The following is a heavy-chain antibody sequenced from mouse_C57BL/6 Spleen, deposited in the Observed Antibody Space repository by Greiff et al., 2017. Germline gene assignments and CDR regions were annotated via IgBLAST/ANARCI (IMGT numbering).Heavy chain of an antibody. J-gene: IGHJ1*03. D-gene: IGHD2-1*01. V-gene: IGHV1-69*01. CDR1: GYTFTSYW. Sequence: QVQLQQPGAELVMPGASVKLSCKASGYTFTSYWMHWVKQRPGQGLEWIGEIDPSDSYTNYNQKFKGKSTLTVDKSSSTAYMQLSSLTSEDSAVYYCARSLYYGNYNWYFDVWGTGTTVTVSS. CDR3: ARSLYYGNYNWYFDV. CDR2: IDPSDSYT.